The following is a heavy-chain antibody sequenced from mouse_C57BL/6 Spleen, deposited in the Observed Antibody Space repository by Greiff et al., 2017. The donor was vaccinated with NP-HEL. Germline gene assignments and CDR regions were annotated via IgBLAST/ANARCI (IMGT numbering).Heavy chain of an antibody. CDR2: IDPSDSYT. V-gene: IGHV1-50*01. J-gene: IGHJ3*01. Sequence: QVQLQQPGAELVKPGASVKLSCKASGYTFTSYWMQWVKQRPGQGLEWIGEIDPSDSYTNYNQKFKGKATLTVDTSSSTAYRQHSSLTSEDSAVYYCAREAYWGQGTLVTVSA. CDR1: GYTFTSYW. CDR3: AREAY.